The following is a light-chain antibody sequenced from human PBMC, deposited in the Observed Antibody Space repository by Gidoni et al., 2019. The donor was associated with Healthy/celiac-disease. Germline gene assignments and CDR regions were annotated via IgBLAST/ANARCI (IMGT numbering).Light chain of an antibody. J-gene: IGKJ2*01. CDR3: LQSYSTPPDI. CDR2: AAS. V-gene: IGKV1-39*01. Sequence: DIQMTQSSSSLSASVGDRVTITCRASQSISSYLNWYQQKPGKAPKLLIYAASSLESGVPSRFSGSGSGTDFTLHISMLQTEDFATYYGLQSYSTPPDIFGQGTKLEIK. CDR1: QSISSY.